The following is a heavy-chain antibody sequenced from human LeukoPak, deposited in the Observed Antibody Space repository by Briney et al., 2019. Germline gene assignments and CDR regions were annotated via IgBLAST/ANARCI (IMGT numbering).Heavy chain of an antibody. V-gene: IGHV4-39*01. CDR2: IYYSEST. CDR3: ARGPPKEYVDY. J-gene: IGHJ4*02. CDR1: GGSISSSSYY. Sequence: AETLSLTCTVSGGSISSSSYYWGRLRKPAGKGREWIGSIYYSESTYYTPSLKSRVTISVDTSKNQFSLKLSSVTAAGTAVYYCARGPPKEYVDYWGQGTLVTVSS.